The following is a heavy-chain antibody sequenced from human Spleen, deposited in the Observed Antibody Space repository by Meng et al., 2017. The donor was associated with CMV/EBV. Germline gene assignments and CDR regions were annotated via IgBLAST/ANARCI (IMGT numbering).Heavy chain of an antibody. J-gene: IGHJ3*02. CDR1: GYRFTNYW. CDR3: ARHMYQLTTTAFDI. D-gene: IGHD2-2*01. V-gene: IGHV5-51*01. CDR2: VYPGDSKT. Sequence: GESLKISCQGSGYRFTNYWIGWVRQMPGKGLEWMGIVYPGDSKTKYSPSFQGQVTISADKSTSTAYLQWSSLKASDTAMYFCARHMYQLTTTAFDIWGPGTMVTVSS.